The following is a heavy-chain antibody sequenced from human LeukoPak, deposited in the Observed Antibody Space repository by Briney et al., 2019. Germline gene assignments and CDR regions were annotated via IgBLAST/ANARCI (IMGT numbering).Heavy chain of an antibody. V-gene: IGHV4-59*02. D-gene: IGHD1-1*01. CDR2: MYYGGSS. J-gene: IGHJ4*02. Sequence: SETLSLTCNVSGGSVSHYYWSWIRQPPGKGLEWIGYMYYGGSSNYNPSLKSRVTISIDTSKNQFSLKLNSVTAADAAVYYCAGPTYMSATGYFDYWGQGILVTVSS. CDR3: AGPTYMSATGYFDY. CDR1: GGSVSHYY.